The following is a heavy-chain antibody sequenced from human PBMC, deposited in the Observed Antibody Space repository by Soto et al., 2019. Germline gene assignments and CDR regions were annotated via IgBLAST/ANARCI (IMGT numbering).Heavy chain of an antibody. CDR2: IIPILGIA. D-gene: IGHD3-22*01. Sequence: QVQLVQSGAEVKKPGSSVKVSCKASGGTFSSYTISWVRQAPGQGLEWMGRIIPILGIANYAQKFQGRVTITADKPTGTAYMELSSLRSEDTAVYCCASRYDSSDYWGQGTLVTVSS. CDR3: ASRYDSSDY. J-gene: IGHJ4*02. CDR1: GGTFSSYT. V-gene: IGHV1-69*02.